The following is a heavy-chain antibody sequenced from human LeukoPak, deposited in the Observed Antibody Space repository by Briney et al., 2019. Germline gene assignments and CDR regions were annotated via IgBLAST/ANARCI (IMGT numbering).Heavy chain of an antibody. CDR3: ASKRPNYYDGSGYYYA. D-gene: IGHD3-22*01. V-gene: IGHV4-34*01. J-gene: IGHJ4*02. CDR2: INHSGST. CDR1: GGSFSGYY. Sequence: PSETLSLTCAVYGGSFSGYYWSWIRQPPGKGLEWIGEINHSGSTNYNPSLKSRVTISVDTSKNQFSLKLSSVTAADTALYYCASKRPNYYDGSGYYYAWGQGTLVTVSS.